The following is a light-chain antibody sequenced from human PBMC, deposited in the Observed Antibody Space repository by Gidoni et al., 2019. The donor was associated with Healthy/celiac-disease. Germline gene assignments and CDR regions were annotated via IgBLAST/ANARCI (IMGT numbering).Light chain of an antibody. V-gene: IGKV3-15*01. CDR1: QSVSSN. CDR2: GAS. CDR3: QQYNNWPSWT. Sequence: EIVMTQSPATLSVSPGERATLSCRASQSVSSNLAWYPQKPGQAPRLLIYGASTRATGIPARFSGSGSGTEFTLIISSLQSEDFAVYYCQQYNNWPSWTFGQGTKVEIK. J-gene: IGKJ1*01.